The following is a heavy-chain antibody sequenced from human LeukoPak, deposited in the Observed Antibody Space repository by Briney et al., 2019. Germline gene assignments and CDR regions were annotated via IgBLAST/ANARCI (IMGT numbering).Heavy chain of an antibody. J-gene: IGHJ4*02. CDR3: AKGGSSWSRFDH. V-gene: IGHV3-23*01. CDR1: GFTFNSYA. CDR2: VSSSGDTK. D-gene: IGHD6-13*01. Sequence: PGGSLRLSCAASGFTFNSYAMNWVRQAPGQGLEWVALVSSSGDTKYYAESVKGRFTISRDSPNNTLYLQMNSLRAEDTAIYFCAKGGSSWSRFDHWGQGTLVTVSS.